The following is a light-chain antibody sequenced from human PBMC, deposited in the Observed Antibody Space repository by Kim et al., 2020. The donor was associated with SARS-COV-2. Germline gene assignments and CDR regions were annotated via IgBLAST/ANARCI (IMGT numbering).Light chain of an antibody. CDR2: AAS. CDR3: QQYKDSPYS. CDR1: RSVNDW. J-gene: IGKJ2*03. V-gene: IGKV1-5*01. Sequence: SASVGDRVVITCRTSRSVNDWLAWYQQKPGKGPNLLIFAASTLESGVPSRFSGGGSGTEFTLTITSLLPEDFATYYCQQYKDSPYSFGQGTKLEI.